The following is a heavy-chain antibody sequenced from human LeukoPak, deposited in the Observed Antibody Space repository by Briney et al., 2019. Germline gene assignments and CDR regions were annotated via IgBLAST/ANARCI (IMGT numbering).Heavy chain of an antibody. Sequence: GGSLRLSCEASGFTLSSYSMNWVRQAPGKGLEWVSFISSSRSYIYYADLVKGRFNISRDNAKNSLYLQMNSLRAEDTAVYYCARFIAAPYYFDYWGRGTLVTVSS. CDR1: GFTLSSYS. D-gene: IGHD6-13*01. CDR2: ISSSRSYI. CDR3: ARFIAAPYYFDY. V-gene: IGHV3-21*01. J-gene: IGHJ4*02.